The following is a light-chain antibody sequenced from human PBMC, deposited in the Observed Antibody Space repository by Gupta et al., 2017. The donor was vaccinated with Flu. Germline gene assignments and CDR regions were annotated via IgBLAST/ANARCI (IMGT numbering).Light chain of an antibody. J-gene: IGLJ3*02. V-gene: IGLV3-21*02. Sequence: SYVLTQPPSLSVAPGQTARITCGGNNIETKSVHWYQQKPGQAPVLVFYDDSDRPSGIPERFSGSNSGNTATLTISRVEAGDEAHYYCQVWDTSSDHVVFGGGTELAVL. CDR2: DDS. CDR3: QVWDTSSDHVV. CDR1: NIETKS.